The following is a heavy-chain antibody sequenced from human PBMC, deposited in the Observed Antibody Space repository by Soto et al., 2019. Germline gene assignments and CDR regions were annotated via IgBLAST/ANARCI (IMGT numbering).Heavy chain of an antibody. CDR3: AKVSRKGSAIDFDY. Sequence: QVQLVQSGAELKKPGASVKVSCKASGYTFSNYDMNWVRQATGQGPEWIGWVNPTNGDTGYAQKFQGRVTLTTDISTTTAYMEPTSLRSEVTDIYYCAKVSRKGSAIDFDYWGQGTLITVSS. D-gene: IGHD3-10*01. CDR1: GYTFSNYD. CDR2: VNPTNGDT. J-gene: IGHJ4*02. V-gene: IGHV1-8*01.